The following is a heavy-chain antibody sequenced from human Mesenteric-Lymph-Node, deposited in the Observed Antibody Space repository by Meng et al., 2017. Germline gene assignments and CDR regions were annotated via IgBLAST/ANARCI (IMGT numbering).Heavy chain of an antibody. CDR3: ARDSMVRGVKYYYGMDV. Sequence: SETLSLTCAVYGGSFSGYYWSWIRQPAGKGLEWIGRIYTSGSTNYNPSLKSRVTISVDTSKNQFSLKLSSVTAADTAVYYCARDSMVRGVKYYYGMDVWGQGTTVTVSS. J-gene: IGHJ6*02. CDR2: IYTSGST. V-gene: IGHV4-4*07. D-gene: IGHD3-10*01. CDR1: GGSFSGYY.